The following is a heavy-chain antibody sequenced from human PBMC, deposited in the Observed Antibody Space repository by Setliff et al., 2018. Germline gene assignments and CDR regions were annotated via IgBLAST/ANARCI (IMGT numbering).Heavy chain of an antibody. Sequence: ASVKVSCKASGYTFTGYYMHWVRQAPGQGLEWMGWINPNSGGTNYAQKFQGWVTMTRDTSISTAYMELSRLRSDDTAVYYCARVVRGYSFIFDYWGQGTLVTVS. V-gene: IGHV1-2*04. J-gene: IGHJ4*02. CDR1: GYTFTGYY. D-gene: IGHD5-18*01. CDR3: ARVVRGYSFIFDY. CDR2: INPNSGGT.